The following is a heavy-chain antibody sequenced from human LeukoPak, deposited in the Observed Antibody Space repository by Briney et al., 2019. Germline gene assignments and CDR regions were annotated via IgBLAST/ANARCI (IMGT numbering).Heavy chain of an antibody. CDR3: ARPSWGSSSWYYFDY. CDR1: GFTVSNNY. CDR2: VYSGGST. D-gene: IGHD6-13*01. J-gene: IGHJ4*02. V-gene: IGHV3-53*01. Sequence: PGGSLRLSCAASGFTVSNNYMSWVRQAPGKGPKWVSVVYSGGSTFYADSVKGRFTISRDNSKNTLYLHMNSLRAEDTAVYYCARPSWGSSSWYYFDYWGQGTLVTVSS.